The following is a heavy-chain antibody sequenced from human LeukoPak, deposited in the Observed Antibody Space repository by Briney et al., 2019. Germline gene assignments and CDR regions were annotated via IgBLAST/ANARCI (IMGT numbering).Heavy chain of an antibody. CDR2: IYYSGST. D-gene: IGHD5-18*01. V-gene: IGHV4-39*01. CDR3: ARPPRGYSYYYFDY. J-gene: IGHJ4*02. CDR1: GGPISSSSYY. Sequence: SEALSLTCTVSGGPISSSSYYWGWIRQPPGKGLEWIGSIYYSGSTYYNPSLKSRVTISVDTSKNQFSLKLSSVTAADTAVYYCARPPRGYSYYYFDYWGQGTLVTVSS.